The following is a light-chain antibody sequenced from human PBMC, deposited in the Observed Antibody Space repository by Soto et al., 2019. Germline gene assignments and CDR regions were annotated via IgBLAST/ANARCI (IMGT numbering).Light chain of an antibody. J-gene: IGKJ1*01. V-gene: IGKV3-11*01. Sequence: EIVLTQSPATLCFSPWERATLSCRASQSVTSSLAWYQQKPGQAPRLLIYDTSNRATGIPARFSGSGSGTDFTLTISSLEPEDFAVYYCQQRSSRLWTFGQGTKVDIK. CDR1: QSVTSS. CDR2: DTS. CDR3: QQRSSRLWT.